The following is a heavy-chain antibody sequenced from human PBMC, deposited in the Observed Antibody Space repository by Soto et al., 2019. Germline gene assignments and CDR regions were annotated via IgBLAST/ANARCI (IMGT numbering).Heavy chain of an antibody. CDR2: VSYDGNVK. CDR1: GFTFSGYG. V-gene: IGHV3-30*18. D-gene: IGHD6-19*01. J-gene: IGHJ2*01. Sequence: QVQLVESGGGVVQPGMSLRLSCAASGFTFSGYGMHWVRQAPGKGLEWAAVVSYDGNVKYYADSVEGRFTISRDNSKNTLFLQMTSLRGDDTAVYYCAKEGGWNNWYFDLWGRGTLVTVSS. CDR3: AKEGGWNNWYFDL.